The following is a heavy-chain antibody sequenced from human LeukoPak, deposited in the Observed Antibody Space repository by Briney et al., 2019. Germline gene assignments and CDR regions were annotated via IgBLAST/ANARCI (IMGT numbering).Heavy chain of an antibody. CDR3: ARHLRTYYYYYMDV. D-gene: IGHD3-10*01. CDR2: IYYSGST. Sequence: SETLSLTCTVSGGSITNYYWGWIRQPPGKGLEWIGSIYYSGSTYYNPSLKSRVTISVDTSKNQFSLKLSSVTAADTAVYYCARHLRTYYYYYMDVWGKGTTVTISS. V-gene: IGHV4-39*01. CDR1: GGSITNYY. J-gene: IGHJ6*03.